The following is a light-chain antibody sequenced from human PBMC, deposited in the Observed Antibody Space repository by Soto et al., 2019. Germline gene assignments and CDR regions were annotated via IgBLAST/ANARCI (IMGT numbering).Light chain of an antibody. CDR1: SSDVGGYNY. CDR3: FSYAGSYLFV. CDR2: DVS. Sequence: QSAMTQPRSVSGSPGQSVTISCTGASSDVGGYNYVSWYQQHPGKAPKLMIYDVSNRPSGVPDRFSGSKSGNTASLTSSGLQAEDASDYYCFSYAGSYLFVFGTGTKLTVL. J-gene: IGLJ1*01. V-gene: IGLV2-11*01.